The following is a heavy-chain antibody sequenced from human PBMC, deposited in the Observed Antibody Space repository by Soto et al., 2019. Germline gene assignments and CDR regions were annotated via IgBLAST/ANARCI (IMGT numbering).Heavy chain of an antibody. D-gene: IGHD3-9*01. CDR1: GFTFSYYA. Sequence: GGSLRLSCAASGFTFSYYAMHWIRQAPGKGLEWVAPISDGGSDTDYADSVKGRLTISRDNSKNTLYLQMNSLRAEDTALYYCAKGSHYDILTAYHAFDYWGPGTLVTVSS. J-gene: IGHJ4*02. CDR3: AKGSHYDILTAYHAFDY. V-gene: IGHV3-30-3*01. CDR2: ISDGGSDT.